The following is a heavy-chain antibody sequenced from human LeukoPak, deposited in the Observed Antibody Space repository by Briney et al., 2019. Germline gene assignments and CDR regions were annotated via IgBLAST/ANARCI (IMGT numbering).Heavy chain of an antibody. J-gene: IGHJ4*02. V-gene: IGHV3-30-3*01. Sequence: GGSLRLSCAASGFTFSSYAMHWVRQAPGKGLEWVAVISYDGSNKYYTDSVKGRFTISRDNSKNTLYLQMNSLRAEDTAVYYCARSGPTYSSSWLLYWGQGTLVTVSS. CDR1: GFTFSSYA. CDR2: ISYDGSNK. CDR3: ARSGPTYSSSWLLY. D-gene: IGHD6-13*01.